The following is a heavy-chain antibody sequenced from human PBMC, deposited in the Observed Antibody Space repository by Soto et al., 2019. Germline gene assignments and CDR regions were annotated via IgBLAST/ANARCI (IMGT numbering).Heavy chain of an antibody. D-gene: IGHD1-1*01. V-gene: IGHV3-33*01. CDR1: GFTFSSYG. CDR2: IRYDGSNK. Sequence: ESGGGVVQPGRSLRLSCAASGFTFSSYGMHWVRQAPGKGQEWVAVIRYDGSNKYYADSVKGRFTISRDNSKNTLYLQMNSLRAEDTAVYYCARGARGNPGWYFDLWCRGTLVTFSS. J-gene: IGHJ2*01. CDR3: ARGARGNPGWYFDL.